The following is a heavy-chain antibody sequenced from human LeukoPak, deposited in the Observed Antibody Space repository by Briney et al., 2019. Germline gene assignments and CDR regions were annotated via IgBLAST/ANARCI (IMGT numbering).Heavy chain of an antibody. J-gene: IGHJ6*03. V-gene: IGHV3-23*01. CDR2: ISGSGGST. Sequence: PGGSLRLSCAASGFTFSSYAMSWVRQAPGKGLEWVSAISGSGGSTYYADSVKGRFTISRDNSKNTLYPQMNSLRAEDTAVYYCAKPVATVPYYYYYMDVWGKGTTVTVSS. CDR3: AKPVATVPYYYYYMDV. D-gene: IGHD5-12*01. CDR1: GFTFSSYA.